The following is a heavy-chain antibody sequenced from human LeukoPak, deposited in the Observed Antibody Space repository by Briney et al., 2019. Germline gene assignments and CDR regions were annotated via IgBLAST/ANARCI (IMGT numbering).Heavy chain of an antibody. CDR3: ARGGHSSSSTTRIYSSGWSSTFDY. V-gene: IGHV4-39*07. CDR1: GGSISSSSYY. Sequence: PSETLSLTCTVSGGSISSSSYYWGWIRQPPGKGLEWIGSIYYSGSTYYNPSLKSRVTISVDTSKNQFSLRLSSVTAADTAVYYCARGGHSSSSTTRIYSSGWSSTFDYWGQGTLVTVSS. CDR2: IYYSGST. J-gene: IGHJ4*02. D-gene: IGHD6-19*01.